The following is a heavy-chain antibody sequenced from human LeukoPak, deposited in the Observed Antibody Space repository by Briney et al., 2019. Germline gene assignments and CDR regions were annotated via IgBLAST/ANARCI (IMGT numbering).Heavy chain of an antibody. V-gene: IGHV3-48*03. CDR2: ISKSGSSI. CDR1: GFSFSSYE. CDR3: ARGGISGYDFWSGYPTGNFDY. D-gene: IGHD3-3*01. J-gene: IGHJ4*02. Sequence: PGGSLRLSCAASGFSFSSYEMNWVRQAPGKGLEWVSYISKSGSSISYADSVKGRFTISRDNAKESVYLQMDSLRAEDTAVYYCARGGISGYDFWSGYPTGNFDYWGQGTLVTVSS.